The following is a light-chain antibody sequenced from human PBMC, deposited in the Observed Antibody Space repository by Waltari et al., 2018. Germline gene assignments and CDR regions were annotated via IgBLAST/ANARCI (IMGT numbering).Light chain of an antibody. CDR1: QVIADS. J-gene: IGKJ1*01. Sequence: DIHMTQSPSSLSASVGDRVTITSRSSQVIADSLAWYRQKPGKAPQLLVYAGSKLQSGVPSRFSGSGSGADYTPTISSLQPEDFAVYYCQQYYRTPTFGQGTKVDVK. V-gene: IGKV1-NL1*01. CDR3: QQYYRTPT. CDR2: AGS.